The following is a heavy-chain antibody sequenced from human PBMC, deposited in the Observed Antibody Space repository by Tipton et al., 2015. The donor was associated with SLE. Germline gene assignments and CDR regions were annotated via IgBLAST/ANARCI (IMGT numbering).Heavy chain of an antibody. D-gene: IGHD1-26*01. V-gene: IGHV4-59*08. J-gene: IGHJ4*02. CDR3: ARHLRGGTYV. CDR2: IYYSGST. Sequence: TLSLTCTVSGGSISGFYWTWIRQPPGKGLEWIGYIYYSGSTNYNPSLKSRVTISVDTSKNQFSLKLSSVTAADTAMYYCARHLRGGTYVWGQGTLVTVSS. CDR1: GGSISGFY.